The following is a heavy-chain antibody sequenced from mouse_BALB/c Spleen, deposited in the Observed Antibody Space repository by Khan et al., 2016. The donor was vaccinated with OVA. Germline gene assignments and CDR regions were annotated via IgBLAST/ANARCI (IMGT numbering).Heavy chain of an antibody. CDR1: GYTFTDYT. J-gene: IGHJ3*01. Sequence: QVQLKQSGAELVRPGVSVKISCEGSGYTFTDYTIHWVKQSHARSLEWIGVISTYYGDPTYNQKFKGKATMTVDKSSSTAYMELARLTSEDSAIYYCARGGGGDRFAYWGQGTLVTVSA. CDR2: ISTYYGDP. V-gene: IGHV1S137*01. CDR3: ARGGGGDRFAY.